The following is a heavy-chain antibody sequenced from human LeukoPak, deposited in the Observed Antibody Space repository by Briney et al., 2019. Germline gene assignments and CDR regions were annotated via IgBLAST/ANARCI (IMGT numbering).Heavy chain of an antibody. CDR2: IVPIFGSA. D-gene: IGHD5-12*01. Sequence: SVKVSCKASGGTFSSYAISWVRQAPGQGLEWMGGIVPIFGSANYAQKFQGRVTITADESTTTAYMELTGLRSEDTAVYYCAKDEGVANRWFDPWGQGTLVTVSS. J-gene: IGHJ5*02. CDR1: GGTFSSYA. V-gene: IGHV1-69*13. CDR3: AKDEGVANRWFDP.